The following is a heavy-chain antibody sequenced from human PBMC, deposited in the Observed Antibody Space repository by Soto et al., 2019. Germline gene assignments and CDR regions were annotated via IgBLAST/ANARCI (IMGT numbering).Heavy chain of an antibody. CDR3: ARARPKYYGMDV. D-gene: IGHD6-6*01. V-gene: IGHV1-69*13. CDR2: IIPILGTA. Sequence: ASVKVSCKASGGTFSSYAISWVRQAPGQGLEWMGGIIPILGTANYAQKFQGRVTITADESTSTAYMELSSLRSEDTAVYYCARARPKYYGMDVWGQGTTVTVSS. CDR1: GGTFSSYA. J-gene: IGHJ6*02.